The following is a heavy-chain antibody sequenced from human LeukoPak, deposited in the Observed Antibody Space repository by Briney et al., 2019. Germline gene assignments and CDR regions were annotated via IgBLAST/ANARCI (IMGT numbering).Heavy chain of an antibody. CDR3: AKVGYYDFWSGEKPRGPFDY. Sequence: GGSLRLSCAASGFTFSSYAMSWVRQAPGKGLEWVSAISGSGGSTYYADSVKGRFNISRDNSKNTLYLQMNSLRAEDTAVYYCAKVGYYDFWSGEKPRGPFDYWGQGTLVTVSS. J-gene: IGHJ4*02. V-gene: IGHV3-23*01. CDR2: ISGSGGST. CDR1: GFTFSSYA. D-gene: IGHD3-3*01.